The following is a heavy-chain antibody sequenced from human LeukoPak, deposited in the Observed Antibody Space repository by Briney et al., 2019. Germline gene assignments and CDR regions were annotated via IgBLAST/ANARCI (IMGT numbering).Heavy chain of an antibody. V-gene: IGHV3-7*03. CDR2: IKQDGSEK. D-gene: IGHD2-15*01. CDR1: GFTFSSYW. CDR3: AKDLLGHDAFDI. Sequence: GGSLRLSCAASGFTFSSYWMSWVRQAPGKGLEWVANIKQDGSEKYYVDSVKGRFIISRDNAKNSLYLQMNSLRAEDTALYYCAKDLLGHDAFDIWGQGTMVTVSS. J-gene: IGHJ3*02.